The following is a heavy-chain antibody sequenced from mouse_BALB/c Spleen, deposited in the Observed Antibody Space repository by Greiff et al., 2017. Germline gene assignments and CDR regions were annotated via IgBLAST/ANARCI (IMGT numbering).Heavy chain of an antibody. CDR2: IWAGGST. V-gene: IGHV2-9*02. J-gene: IGHJ3*01. CDR1: GFSLTSYG. Sequence: QVQLKESGPGLVAPSQSLSITCTVSGFSLTSYGVHWVRQPPGKGLEWLGVIWAGGSTNYNSALMSRLSISKDNSKSQVFLKMNSLQTDDTAMYYCARDKSHYGNYPFAYWGQGTLVTVSA. CDR3: ARDKSHYGNYPFAY. D-gene: IGHD2-1*01.